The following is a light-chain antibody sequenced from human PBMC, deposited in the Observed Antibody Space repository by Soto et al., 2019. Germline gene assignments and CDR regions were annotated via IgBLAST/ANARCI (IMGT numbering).Light chain of an antibody. CDR3: SSYAGTPFV. CDR2: EVN. V-gene: IGLV2-8*01. CDR1: SSDVGRYNY. J-gene: IGLJ1*01. Sequence: QSVLTQPPSASGSPGQSVTISCTGTSSDVGRYNYVSWYQQHPGKAPKLMISEVNKRASGVPDRFSGSKSGNTASLTVSGLQAEDEAYYYCSSYAGTPFVFGTGTKLTVL.